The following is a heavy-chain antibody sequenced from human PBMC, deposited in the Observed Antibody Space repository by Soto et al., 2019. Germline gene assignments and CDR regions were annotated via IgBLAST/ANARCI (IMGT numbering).Heavy chain of an antibody. D-gene: IGHD3-3*01. J-gene: IGHJ6*03. CDR2: IKQDGSEK. CDR1: GFTFSSYW. Sequence: GGSLRLSCAASGFTFSSYWMSWVRQAPGKGLEWVANIKQDGSEKYYVDSVKGRFTISRDNAKNSLYLQMNSLRAEDTAVYYCASDFWSDYYFVDSSYYYYMDVWGKGTTVTVSS. V-gene: IGHV3-7*01. CDR3: ASDFWSDYYFVDSSYYYYMDV.